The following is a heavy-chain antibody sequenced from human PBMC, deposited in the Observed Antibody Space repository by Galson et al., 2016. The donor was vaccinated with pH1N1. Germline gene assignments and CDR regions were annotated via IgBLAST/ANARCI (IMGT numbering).Heavy chain of an antibody. CDR3: ARAIGSRSAY. V-gene: IGHV3-7*01. CDR2: IKEDGSET. Sequence: SLRLSCAASGFTFSSYGMHWVRQVPGKGLEWVANIKEDGSETYYVGSVRGRFTISRDNAKNSLYLQMNSLRDEDTALYYCARAIGSRSAYWGQGTLVTVSS. D-gene: IGHD3-16*02. CDR1: GFTFSSYG. J-gene: IGHJ4*02.